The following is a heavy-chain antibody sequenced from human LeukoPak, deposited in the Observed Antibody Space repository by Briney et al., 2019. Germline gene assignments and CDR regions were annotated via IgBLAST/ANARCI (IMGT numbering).Heavy chain of an antibody. CDR2: INPSGGGT. V-gene: IGHV1-46*01. Sequence: ASAWLSRKASGYTFTSYYMHWVRQAPGQGLEWMGIINPSGGGTSYAQKFQGSVTESSDKFTRRVYMELSSLTSEGTAVYYCARAPSHCSSTSCFYYDPFGSTFDYWGQGTLHRL. D-gene: IGHD2-2*01. CDR3: ARAPSHCSSTSCFYYDPFGSTFDY. CDR1: GYTFTSYY. J-gene: IGHJ4*02.